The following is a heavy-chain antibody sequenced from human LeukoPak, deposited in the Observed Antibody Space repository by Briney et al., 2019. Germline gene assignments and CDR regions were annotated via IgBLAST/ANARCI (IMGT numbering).Heavy chain of an antibody. J-gene: IGHJ6*03. CDR1: GYTFTSYG. Sequence: ASVKVSCKASGYTFTSYGIRWVRQAPGQGLEWMGWISTYKGNTNYAQKLQGRVTMTTDTSTSTVYMELRSLRSDDTAVYYCARVTALYYYMDVWGKGTTVTVSS. CDR3: ARVTALYYYMDV. V-gene: IGHV1-18*01. CDR2: ISTYKGNT.